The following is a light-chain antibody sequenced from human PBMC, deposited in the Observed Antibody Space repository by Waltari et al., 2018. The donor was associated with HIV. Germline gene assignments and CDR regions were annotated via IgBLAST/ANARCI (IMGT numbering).Light chain of an antibody. J-gene: IGLJ2*01. CDR1: STAIGFSHL. CDR3: SSYVNTDTLI. CDR2: EVH. V-gene: IGLV2-14*01. Sequence: HSALTQPASVSGSPGQSITISCTGSSTAIGFSHLFSWYQQHPGKAPQLIIYEVHSRPSGVPDRFSGSKSGNTASLTISMLQADDEADYYCSSYVNTDTLIFGGGTKLTVL.